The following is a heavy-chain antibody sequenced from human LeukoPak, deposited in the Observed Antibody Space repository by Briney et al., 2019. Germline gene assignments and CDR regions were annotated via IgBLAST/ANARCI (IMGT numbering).Heavy chain of an antibody. D-gene: IGHD5-12*01. Sequence: ASVKVSCKASGYTFTSYDINRVRQATGQGLEWMGWMNPNSGNTGYAQKFQGRVTMTRDTSISTAYMELSRLRSDDTAVYYCARSVDIVATTFPWGQGTLVTVSS. CDR1: GYTFTSYD. V-gene: IGHV1-8*02. CDR2: MNPNSGNT. J-gene: IGHJ5*02. CDR3: ARSVDIVATTFP.